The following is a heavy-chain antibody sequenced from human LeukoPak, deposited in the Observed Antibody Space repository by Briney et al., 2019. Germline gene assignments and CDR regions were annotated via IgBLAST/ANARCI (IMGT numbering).Heavy chain of an antibody. CDR2: ISAYNGNT. CDR3: ARVPLKSYDSSGYYYWGPYYYYGMDV. V-gene: IGHV1-18*01. Sequence: ASVKVSCKASGYTFTSYGISGVRQAPGQGLEWMGWISAYNGNTNYAQKLQGRVTMTTDTSTSTAYMELRSLRSDDTAVYYCARVPLKSYDSSGYYYWGPYYYYGMDVWGQGTTVTVSS. J-gene: IGHJ6*02. D-gene: IGHD3-22*01. CDR1: GYTFTSYG.